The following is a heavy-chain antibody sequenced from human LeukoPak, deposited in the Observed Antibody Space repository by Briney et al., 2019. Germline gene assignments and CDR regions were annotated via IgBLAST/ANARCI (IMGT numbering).Heavy chain of an antibody. CDR2: ISGSGGST. CDR1: GFTFSSYA. J-gene: IGHJ3*02. V-gene: IGHV3-23*01. CDR3: AKEETAYCGGDCYRSAFDI. Sequence: GGSLRLSCAASGFTFSSYAKSWVRQAPGKGLEWVSAISGSGGSTYYADSVKGRFTISRDNSKNTLYLQMNSLRAEDTAVYYCAKEETAYCGGDCYRSAFDIWGQGTMVTVSS. D-gene: IGHD2-21*02.